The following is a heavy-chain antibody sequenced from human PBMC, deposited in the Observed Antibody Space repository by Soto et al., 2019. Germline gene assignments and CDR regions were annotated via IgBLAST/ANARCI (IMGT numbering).Heavy chain of an antibody. J-gene: IGHJ4*02. Sequence: SETLSLTCTVSGGSISSSSYYWGWIRQPPGKGLEWIGSIYYSGSTYYNPSLKSRVTISVDTSKNQFSLKLSSVTAADTAVYYCARHRGGSYYTNAAVDYWGQGTLVTVSS. CDR2: IYYSGST. D-gene: IGHD1-26*01. CDR3: ARHRGGSYYTNAAVDY. V-gene: IGHV4-39*01. CDR1: GGSISSSSYY.